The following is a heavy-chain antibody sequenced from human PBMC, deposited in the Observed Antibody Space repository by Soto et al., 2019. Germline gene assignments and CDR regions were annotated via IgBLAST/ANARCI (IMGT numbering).Heavy chain of an antibody. J-gene: IGHJ4*02. CDR3: ASRRSGWYLYFDY. Sequence: SETLSLTCAVYGGSFSGYYWSWIRQPPGKGLEWIGEINHSGSTNYNPSLKSRVTISVDTSKNQFSLKLSSVTAADTAVYYCASRRSGWYLYFDYCGQGTLVTVYS. CDR2: INHSGST. CDR1: GGSFSGYY. V-gene: IGHV4-34*01. D-gene: IGHD6-19*01.